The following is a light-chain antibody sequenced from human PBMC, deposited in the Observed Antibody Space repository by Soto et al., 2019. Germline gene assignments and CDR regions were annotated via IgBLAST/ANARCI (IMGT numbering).Light chain of an antibody. V-gene: IGLV2-14*01. CDR1: SSDIGGYKY. Sequence: QSALTQPASVSGSPRQSITISCTGTSSDIGGYKYVSWYQQHPGKAPKLMIYDVTYRPSGVSDRFSGSKSGNTASLTVSGLKAEDEANSYRSSYTSSGTLYVFGTGTQLTVL. CDR3: SSYTSSGTLYV. J-gene: IGLJ1*01. CDR2: DVT.